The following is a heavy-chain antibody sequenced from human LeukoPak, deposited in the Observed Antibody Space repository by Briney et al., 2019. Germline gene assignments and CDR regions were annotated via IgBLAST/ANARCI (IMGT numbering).Heavy chain of an antibody. CDR3: AIEGIITTDT. J-gene: IGHJ3*02. CDR2: ISAYNGNT. V-gene: IGHV1-18*01. Sequence: GASVKVSCMASQSAYDSEGIGWVRQAPGQGLEWMGWISAYNGNTNYAQKLQGRDTMTTDTSTGTAYMELRSLRSDDTAVYYCAIEGIITTDTSGQGTMVTVSS. D-gene: IGHD3-22*01. CDR1: QSAYDSEG.